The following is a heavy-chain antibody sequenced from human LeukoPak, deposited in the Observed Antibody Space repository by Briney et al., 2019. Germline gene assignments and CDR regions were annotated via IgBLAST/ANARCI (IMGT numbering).Heavy chain of an antibody. CDR1: GFTFSSYA. V-gene: IGHV3-23*01. CDR2: ISGSGGST. CDR3: AHARLLNWFDP. Sequence: GGSLRLSCAASGFTFSSYAMSWVRQAPGKGLRWVSAISGSGGSTDYADSVKGRFTISRDNSKNTLYLQMNSLRAEDTAVYYCAHARLLNWFDPWGQGTLVTVSS. J-gene: IGHJ5*02. D-gene: IGHD3-10*01.